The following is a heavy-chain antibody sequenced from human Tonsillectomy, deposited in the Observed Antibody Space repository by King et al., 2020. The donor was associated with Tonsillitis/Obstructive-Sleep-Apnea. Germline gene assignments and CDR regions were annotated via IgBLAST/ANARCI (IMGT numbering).Heavy chain of an antibody. D-gene: IGHD3-3*01. J-gene: IGHJ4*02. CDR2: IYSGGST. CDR1: GFTVSSNY. CDR3: ARAYYDFWSGYSPGNYYFDY. V-gene: IGHV3-53*01. Sequence: VQLVESGGGLIQPGGSLRLSCAASGFTVSSNYMSWVRQAPGKGLEWVSVIYSGGSTYYADSVKGRFTISRDNSKNTLYLQMNSLRAEDTAVCYCARAYYDFWSGYSPGNYYFDYWGQGTLVTVSS.